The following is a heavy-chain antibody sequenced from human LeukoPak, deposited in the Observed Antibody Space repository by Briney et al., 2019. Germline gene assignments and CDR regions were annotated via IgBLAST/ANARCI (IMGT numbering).Heavy chain of an antibody. V-gene: IGHV1-18*01. CDR1: GGTFSSYA. J-gene: IGHJ5*02. Sequence: GSVKVSCKASGGTFSSYAISWVRQAPGQGLEWMGWISAYNGNTNYAQKLQGRVTMTTDTSTSTAYMELRSLRSDDTAVYYCARLLGGGYCSSTSCYNWFDPWGQGTLVTVSS. CDR2: ISAYNGNT. D-gene: IGHD2-2*01. CDR3: ARLLGGGYCSSTSCYNWFDP.